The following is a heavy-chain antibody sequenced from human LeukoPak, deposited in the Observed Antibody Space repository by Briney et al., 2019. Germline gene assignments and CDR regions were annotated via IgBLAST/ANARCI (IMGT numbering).Heavy chain of an antibody. J-gene: IGHJ4*02. CDR3: AKDLPAAVD. CDR1: GFTFSSYS. V-gene: IGHV3-21*01. D-gene: IGHD2-2*01. CDR2: ISSSSSDI. Sequence: GGCLRLSCAASGFTFSSYSMSWVRQAPGKGLEWVSFISSSSSDIYYADSIKGRFTISRDNAKKSLFLQMNSLRVDDTAVYYCAKDLPAAVDWGQGTLVTVSS.